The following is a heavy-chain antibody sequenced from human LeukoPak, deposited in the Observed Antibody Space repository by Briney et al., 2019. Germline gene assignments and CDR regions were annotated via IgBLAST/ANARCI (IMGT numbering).Heavy chain of an antibody. CDR2: IYSGGST. D-gene: IGHD5-12*01. CDR3: ARGGARGSGYERGSYYMDV. V-gene: IGHV3-53*01. CDR1: GFTVSSNY. Sequence: GGSLRLSCAASGFTVSSNYMSWVRQAPGKGLEWVSVIYSGGSTYYADSVKGRFTISTDNSKNPLYLQMNSLRAEDTAVYYCARGGARGSGYERGSYYMDVWGKGATVTVSS. J-gene: IGHJ6*03.